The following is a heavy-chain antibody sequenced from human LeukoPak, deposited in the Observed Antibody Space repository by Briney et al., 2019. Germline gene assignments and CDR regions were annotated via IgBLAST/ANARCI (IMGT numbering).Heavy chain of an antibody. CDR3: TCDLDRSDGL. CDR1: GFTVSSNY. J-gene: IGHJ3*01. D-gene: IGHD2-8*01. V-gene: IGHV3-53*01. Sequence: GGSLRLSCAASGFTVSSNYMSWVRQAPGEGLEWVSVIYIGGSTYYADSVRGRFTISRDNAKNSLYLQMNSLRAEDTAVYYCTCDLDRSDGLWGQGTMVTVSS. CDR2: IYIGGST.